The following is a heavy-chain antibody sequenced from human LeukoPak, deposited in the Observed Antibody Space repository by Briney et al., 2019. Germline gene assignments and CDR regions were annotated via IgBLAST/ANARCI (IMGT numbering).Heavy chain of an antibody. Sequence: GGSLRLSCAASGFTVSSNYMSWVRQAPGKGLEWVSVIYSGGSTYYADSVKGRFTISRDNSKNTLYLQMNSLRAEDTAVYYCARAFGGVIVEDYYFDYWGQGTLVTVSS. D-gene: IGHD3-16*02. CDR3: ARAFGGVIVEDYYFDY. J-gene: IGHJ4*02. V-gene: IGHV3-53*01. CDR2: IYSGGST. CDR1: GFTVSSNY.